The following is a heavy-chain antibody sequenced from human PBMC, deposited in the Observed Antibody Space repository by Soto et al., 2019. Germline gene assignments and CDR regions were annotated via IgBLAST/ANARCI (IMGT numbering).Heavy chain of an antibody. CDR1: GYTLTSYG. J-gene: IGHJ5*02. Sequence: ASVKVSCKASGYTLTSYGISWVRQAPGQGLEWMGWISANNGNTNYAQKLQGRVTMTTDTSTSTAYMELSRLRSDDTAVYYCARALSLACSGGNRYWFDPWGQRSLVTVSS. CDR2: ISANNGNT. D-gene: IGHD2-15*01. CDR3: ARALSLACSGGNRYWFDP. V-gene: IGHV1-18*01.